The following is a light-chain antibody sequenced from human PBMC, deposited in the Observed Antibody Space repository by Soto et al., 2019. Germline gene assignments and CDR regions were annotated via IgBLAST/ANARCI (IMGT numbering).Light chain of an antibody. J-gene: IGKJ1*01. CDR2: DAS. Sequence: QSPSSLSASVGDRVTITCRASQTISTYLNWYQQKPGKAPRLLIYDASSLLSGVPSRFSGSGSGTDFTLTIASLQPEDFSTYYCQHYNSYSEAFGQGTKVDIK. V-gene: IGKV1-39*01. CDR1: QTISTY. CDR3: QHYNSYSEA.